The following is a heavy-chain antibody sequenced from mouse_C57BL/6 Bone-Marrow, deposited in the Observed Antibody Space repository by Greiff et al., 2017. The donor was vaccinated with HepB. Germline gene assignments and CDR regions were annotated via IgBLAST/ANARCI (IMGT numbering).Heavy chain of an antibody. CDR1: GFTFSDYG. CDR2: ISSGCSTI. Sequence: EVKLVESGGGLVKPGGSLKLSCAASGFTFSDYGMHWVRQAPEKGLEWVAYISSGCSTIYYADTVKGRFTISRDNAKNTLFLQMTSLRSEDTAMYYCARNYGSDYWGQGTTLTVSS. CDR3: ARNYGSDY. J-gene: IGHJ2*01. V-gene: IGHV5-17*01. D-gene: IGHD1-1*01.